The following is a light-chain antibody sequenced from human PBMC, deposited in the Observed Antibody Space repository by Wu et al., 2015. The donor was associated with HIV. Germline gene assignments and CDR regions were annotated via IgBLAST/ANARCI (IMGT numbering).Light chain of an antibody. V-gene: IGKV3-20*01. J-gene: IGKJ4*01. CDR1: QSVSGNY. Sequence: EIVLTQSPDTLSLSPGERATLSCRASQSVSGNYLAWYQQKPGQPPRLLIYVASSRVTGVPVRFSGGGSGTEFTLIISRLEPEDFAVYFCQQYGTSPSFGGGTKVEIK. CDR2: VAS. CDR3: QQYGTSPS.